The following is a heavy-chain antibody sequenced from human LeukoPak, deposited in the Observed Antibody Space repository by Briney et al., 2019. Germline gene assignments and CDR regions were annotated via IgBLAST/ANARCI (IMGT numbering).Heavy chain of an antibody. CDR3: ARDVRGGDLDY. CDR2: ISSTSSTI. V-gene: IGHV3-48*01. CDR1: GFTFSSYS. J-gene: IGHJ4*02. Sequence: GGSLRLSCAASGFTFSSYSMNWVRQAPGKGLEWVSYISSTSSTIYYADSVKGRFTISRDNSKNTLYLQMNSLRAEDTAVYYCARDVRGGDLDYWGQGTLVTVSS. D-gene: IGHD4-17*01.